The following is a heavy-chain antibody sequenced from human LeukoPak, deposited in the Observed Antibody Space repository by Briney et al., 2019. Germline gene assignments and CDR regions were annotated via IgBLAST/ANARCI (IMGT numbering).Heavy chain of an antibody. CDR1: GGSISSSSYY. CDR3: ARYRIIGVWYFDL. CDR2: IYYSGST. J-gene: IGHJ2*01. Sequence: PSETLSLTCTVSGGSISSSSYYWGWIRQPPGKGLEWIGSIYYSGSTYYNPSLKSRVTISVDTSKNQFSLKLSSVTAADTAVHYCARYRIIGVWYFDLWGRGTLVTVSS. V-gene: IGHV4-39*01. D-gene: IGHD1-26*01.